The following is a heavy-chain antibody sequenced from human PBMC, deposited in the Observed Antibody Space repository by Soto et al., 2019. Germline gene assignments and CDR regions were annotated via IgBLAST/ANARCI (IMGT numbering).Heavy chain of an antibody. CDR1: GYTFTSYD. J-gene: IGHJ6*03. CDR2: MNPNSGNT. Sequence: ASVKVSCKASGYTFTSYDINWVRQATGQGLEWMGWMNPNSGNTGYAQKFQGRVTMTRNTSISTAYMELSSLRSEDTAVYYCARGQKLLWFGELNYYYYYYMDVWGKGTTVTV. V-gene: IGHV1-8*01. D-gene: IGHD3-10*01. CDR3: ARGQKLLWFGELNYYYYYYMDV.